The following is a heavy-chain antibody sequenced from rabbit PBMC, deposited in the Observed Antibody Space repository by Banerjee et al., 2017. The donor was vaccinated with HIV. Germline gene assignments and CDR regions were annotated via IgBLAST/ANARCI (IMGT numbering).Heavy chain of an antibody. CDR2: INASTGKP. V-gene: IGHV1S45*01. D-gene: IGHD2-1*01. Sequence: QKQLVESGGGLVQPEGSLTLTCKASGFSFSDRDVMCWVRQAPGKGLEWIACINASTGKPVYATWASGRFTISRTSSTTVTLRMTSLTAADRATYFCARDLVGVIGWNFYLWGPGTLVTVS. CDR3: ARDLVGVIGWNFYL. CDR1: GFSFSDRDV. J-gene: IGHJ4*01.